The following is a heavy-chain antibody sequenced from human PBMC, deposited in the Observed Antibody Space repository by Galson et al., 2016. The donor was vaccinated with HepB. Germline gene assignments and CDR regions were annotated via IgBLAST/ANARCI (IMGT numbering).Heavy chain of an antibody. V-gene: IGHV4-34*01. D-gene: IGHD6-19*01. J-gene: IGHJ4*02. Sequence: SETLSLTCAVYGESFSANYWSWIRQAPGKGLEWIGEINRGGDTNYSPSLKSRVNISLDTSKNQFSLNLNSVTAADTAVYYCATAGYTTGWSDYWGQGILVTGSS. CDR2: INRGGDT. CDR1: GESFSANY. CDR3: ATAGYTTGWSDY.